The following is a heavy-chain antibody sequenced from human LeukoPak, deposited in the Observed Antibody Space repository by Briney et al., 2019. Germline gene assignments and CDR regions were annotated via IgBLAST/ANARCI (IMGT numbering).Heavy chain of an antibody. CDR3: AREREASGSYDDAFDI. Sequence: ASVKVSCKASGYTFTGYYMHWVRQAPGQGLEWMGWINPNSGGTNYAQKFQGRVTMTRDTSISTAYMELSRLRSDDTAVYYCAREREASGSYDDAFDIWGQGTMVTVFS. CDR1: GYTFTGYY. D-gene: IGHD1-26*01. J-gene: IGHJ3*02. CDR2: INPNSGGT. V-gene: IGHV1-2*02.